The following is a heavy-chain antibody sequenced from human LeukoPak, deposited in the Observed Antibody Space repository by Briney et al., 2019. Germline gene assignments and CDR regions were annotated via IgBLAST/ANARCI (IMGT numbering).Heavy chain of an antibody. D-gene: IGHD3-9*01. CDR3: AKDGGEYYDILTGYYPRLYYMDV. Sequence: GGTLRLSCVASGFTFSTYGMSWVRQAPGKGVEWVSAISGSGGSTYYADSVKGRFTISRDNSKNTLYLQMNSLRAEDTAVYYCAKDGGEYYDILTGYYPRLYYMDVWGKGTTVTISS. V-gene: IGHV3-23*01. J-gene: IGHJ6*03. CDR1: GFTFSTYG. CDR2: ISGSGGST.